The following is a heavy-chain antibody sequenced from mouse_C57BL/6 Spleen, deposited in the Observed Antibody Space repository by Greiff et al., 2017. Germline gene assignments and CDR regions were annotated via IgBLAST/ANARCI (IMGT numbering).Heavy chain of an antibody. J-gene: IGHJ2*01. Sequence: VQLQQSGPGLVAPSQSLSITCTVSGFSLTSYGVSWVRQPPGKGLEWLGVIWGDGSTNYHSAPIYRLSISKDNSKSQVFLKLNNLQADDTATYYCANTCDGYYKGFDCWGQGTTLTVSS. CDR1: GFSLTSYG. V-gene: IGHV2-3*01. CDR3: ANTCDGYYKGFDC. D-gene: IGHD2-3*01. CDR2: IWGDGST.